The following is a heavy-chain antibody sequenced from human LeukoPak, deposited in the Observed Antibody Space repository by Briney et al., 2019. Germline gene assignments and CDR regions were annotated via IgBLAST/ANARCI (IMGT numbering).Heavy chain of an antibody. J-gene: IGHJ4*02. V-gene: IGHV4-59*01. CDR1: GGSISSYY. Sequence: PSETLSLTCTVSGGSISSYYWSWIRQPPGKGLEWIGYIYYSGSTNYNPSLKSRVTISVDTSKNQFSLKLSSVTAADTAVYYCARDNLRGYSYGLEYYFDYWGQGTLVTVSS. CDR2: IYYSGST. D-gene: IGHD5-18*01. CDR3: ARDNLRGYSYGLEYYFDY.